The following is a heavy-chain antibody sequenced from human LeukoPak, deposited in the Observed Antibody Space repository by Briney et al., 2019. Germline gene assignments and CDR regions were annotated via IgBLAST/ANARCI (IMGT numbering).Heavy chain of an antibody. J-gene: IGHJ3*02. CDR3: ARASAYSSSWSHDAFDI. CDR1: GYSISSGYY. D-gene: IGHD6-13*01. CDR2: IYHSGST. V-gene: IGHV4-38-2*02. Sequence: SETLSLTCTVSGYSISSGYYWGWIRQPPGKGLEWIGSIYHSGSTYYNPSLKSRVTISVDTSKNQFSLKLSSVTAADTAVYYCARASAYSSSWSHDAFDIWGQGTMVTVSS.